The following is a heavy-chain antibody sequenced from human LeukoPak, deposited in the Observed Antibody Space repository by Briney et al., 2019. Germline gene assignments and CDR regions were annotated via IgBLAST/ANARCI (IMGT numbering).Heavy chain of an antibody. Sequence: GALRLSCAASGFTFSSYAMSWVRQAPGKGLEWVSAISGSGGSTYYADSVKGRFTISRDNSKNTLYLQMNSLRAEDTAVYYCAKGNLVGATIDYWGQGTLVTVSS. J-gene: IGHJ4*02. V-gene: IGHV3-23*01. CDR3: AKGNLVGATIDY. D-gene: IGHD1-26*01. CDR2: ISGSGGST. CDR1: GFTFSSYA.